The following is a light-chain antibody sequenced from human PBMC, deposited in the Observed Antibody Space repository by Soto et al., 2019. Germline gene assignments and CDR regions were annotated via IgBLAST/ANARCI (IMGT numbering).Light chain of an antibody. J-gene: IGKJ4*01. V-gene: IGKV3-11*01. CDR3: QQRSNWLT. CDR2: DAS. Sequence: EIVLTQSPATLSLSPGERATLSCRASQSVSSYLDWYQQKPGQAPSLLIYDASSRTTGIPARFSGSGSGNDFTLTISSLEPDDFAVYYCQQRSNWLTFGGGTKVEI. CDR1: QSVSSY.